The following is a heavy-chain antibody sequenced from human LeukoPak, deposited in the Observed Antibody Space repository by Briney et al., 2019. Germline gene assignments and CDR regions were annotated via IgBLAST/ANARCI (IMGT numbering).Heavy chain of an antibody. CDR3: ARVYCSGRSCYDSRGWFDP. V-gene: IGHV4-39*07. J-gene: IGHJ5*02. CDR1: GGSISNSSYY. CDR2: IYYSGST. Sequence: PSETLSLTCAVSGGSISNSSYYWGWIRQPPGKGLEWIGRIYYSGSTYYKSSLKSRVTISVDTSKIQFSLRLSSVTAADTAVYYCARVYCSGRSCYDSRGWFDPWGQGTLVTVSS. D-gene: IGHD2-15*01.